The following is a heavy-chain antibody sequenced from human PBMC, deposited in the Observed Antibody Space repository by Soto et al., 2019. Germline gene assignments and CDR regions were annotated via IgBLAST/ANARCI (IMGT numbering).Heavy chain of an antibody. Sequence: EVQLVESGGGLVQPGRSLRLSCAASGFTFDDYAMHWVRQAPGKGLEWVSGISWNSGSIGYADSVKGRFTISRDNAKNSLYLQMNSLRAEDTALYYCAKDPPSGISGGWFDPWGQGTLVTVSS. CDR3: AKDPPSGISGGWFDP. CDR2: ISWNSGSI. V-gene: IGHV3-9*01. CDR1: GFTFDDYA. J-gene: IGHJ5*02. D-gene: IGHD3-10*01.